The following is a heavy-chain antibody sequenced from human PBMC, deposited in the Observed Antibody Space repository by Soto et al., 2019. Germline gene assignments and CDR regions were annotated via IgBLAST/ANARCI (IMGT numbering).Heavy chain of an antibody. CDR3: AKDLGYNSSWYYALHI. V-gene: IGHV3-23*01. Sequence: EVQLLESGGGLVQPGGSLRLSCVGSGFSFSSYAMNWVRQAPGQGLEWVSGISGSGGTTFYADSVKGRFTISRDNSKNTLHLQMNSLRAEDTAVYYCAKDLGYNSSWYYALHIWGQGTMVTVSS. CDR2: ISGSGGTT. CDR1: GFSFSSYA. D-gene: IGHD6-13*01. J-gene: IGHJ3*02.